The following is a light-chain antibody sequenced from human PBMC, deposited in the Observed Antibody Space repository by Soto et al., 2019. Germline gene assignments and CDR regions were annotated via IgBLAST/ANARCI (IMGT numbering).Light chain of an antibody. CDR2: DAS. CDR3: QQRSNWPIT. J-gene: IGKJ3*01. Sequence: EILLTQSPATLSLSPGERATLSCRASQSVSSYLAWYQQKPGQAPRLLIYDASNRATGIPARFSGSGSGTDFTLTISSLEPEDCAVYYCQQRSNWPITFGPGTKVDIK. CDR1: QSVSSY. V-gene: IGKV3-11*01.